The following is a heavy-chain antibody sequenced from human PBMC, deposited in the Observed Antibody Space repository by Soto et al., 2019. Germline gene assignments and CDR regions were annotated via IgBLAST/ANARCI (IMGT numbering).Heavy chain of an antibody. CDR3: ASVTFGGIVLAH. V-gene: IGHV4-59*01. Sequence: ILSLTCTVSADSFSKYYWTWIRQPPGKGLEWIGYIHFNGNTKYNPSLEGRLTISIDTSKKEFSLKLSSVTAADAAVYYCASVTFGGIVLAHWGQGTLVTVSS. CDR2: IHFNGNT. CDR1: ADSFSKYY. D-gene: IGHD3-16*01. J-gene: IGHJ4*02.